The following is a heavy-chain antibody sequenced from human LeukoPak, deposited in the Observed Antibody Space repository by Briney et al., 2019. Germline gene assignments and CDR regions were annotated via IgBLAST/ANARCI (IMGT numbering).Heavy chain of an antibody. D-gene: IGHD5-24*01. V-gene: IGHV1-8*01. CDR2: MNPNSGNT. CDR1: GYTFTCYD. CDR3: ARDLRDGSLRFEYFQH. Sequence: ASVKVSCKASGYTFTCYDINWVRQATGQGLEWMGWMNPNSGNTGYAQKFQGRVTMTRNTSISTAYMELSSLRSEDTAVYYCARDLRDGSLRFEYFQHWGQGTLVTVSS. J-gene: IGHJ1*01.